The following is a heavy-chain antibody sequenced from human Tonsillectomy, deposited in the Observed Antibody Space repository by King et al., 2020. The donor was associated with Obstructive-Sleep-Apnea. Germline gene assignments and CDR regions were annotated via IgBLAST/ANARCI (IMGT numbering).Heavy chain of an antibody. CDR2: INTGGGTT. D-gene: IGHD5-18*01. Sequence: VQLVESGGGLVQPGGSLRLSCAASGFTFSNYAMSWVRQAPGKGLYWVSAINTGGGTTYYADSVKGRFTISRDNSKNTLYLQMNSLRAEDTAVYYCAKRVDTAMVFDYWGQGTLVTVSS. J-gene: IGHJ4*02. V-gene: IGHV3-23*04. CDR3: AKRVDTAMVFDY. CDR1: GFTFSNYA.